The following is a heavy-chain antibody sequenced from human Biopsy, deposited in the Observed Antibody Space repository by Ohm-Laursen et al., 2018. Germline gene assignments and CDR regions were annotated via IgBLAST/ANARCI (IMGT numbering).Heavy chain of an antibody. V-gene: IGHV3-30*03. CDR3: ARGGPHVRAGGSAFDY. CDR1: GFTFTSYG. CDR2: ISYDGSGE. Sequence: SLRLSCTASGFTFTSYGMHWVRQAPGKGLEWVAVISYDGSGEYYADSLQGRFTTSRDNSKNTLYLQMNSLRAEDTAVYFCARGGPHVRAGGSAFDYWGQGTLVTVSS. J-gene: IGHJ4*02. D-gene: IGHD2-2*01.